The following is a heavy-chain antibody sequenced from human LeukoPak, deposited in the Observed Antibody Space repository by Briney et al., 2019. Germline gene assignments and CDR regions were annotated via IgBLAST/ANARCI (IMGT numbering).Heavy chain of an antibody. CDR1: GFTFSSYG. Sequence: GGSLRLSCAASGFTFSSYGMHWGRQAPGKGLEWVAVISYDGSNKYYADSVKGRFTISRDNSKNTLYLQMNSLRAEDTAVYYCAKVFRVATITLCDYWGQGTLVTVSS. CDR2: ISYDGSNK. CDR3: AKVFRVATITLCDY. V-gene: IGHV3-30*18. J-gene: IGHJ4*02. D-gene: IGHD5-12*01.